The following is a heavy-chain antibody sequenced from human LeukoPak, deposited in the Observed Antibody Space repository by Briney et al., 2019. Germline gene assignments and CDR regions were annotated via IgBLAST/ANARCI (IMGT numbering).Heavy chain of an antibody. CDR3: ARMSRTTVGRSFDY. V-gene: IGHV4-30-2*01. J-gene: IGHJ4*02. Sequence: PSETLSLTCTVSGGSISSGGYYWSWIRQPPGKGLEWIGYIYHSGSTYYNPSLKSRVTISVDRSKNQFSLKLSSVTAADTAVYYCARMSRTTVGRSFDYWGQGTLVTVSS. CDR1: GGSISSGGYY. D-gene: IGHD4-23*01. CDR2: IYHSGST.